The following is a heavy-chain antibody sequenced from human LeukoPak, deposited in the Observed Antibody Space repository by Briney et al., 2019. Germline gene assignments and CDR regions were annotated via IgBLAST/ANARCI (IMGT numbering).Heavy chain of an antibody. J-gene: IGHJ4*02. CDR3: ARGLVYDY. CDR2: ISSNGGST. CDR1: GFTFSSYA. V-gene: IGHV3-64*01. D-gene: IGHD6-19*01. Sequence: GGSLRLSCAASGFTFSSYAMHWVREAPGKGLEYVSAISSNGGSTYYANSVKGRFTISRGNSKNTLYLQMGSLRAEDMAVYYCARGLVYDYWGQGTLVTVSS.